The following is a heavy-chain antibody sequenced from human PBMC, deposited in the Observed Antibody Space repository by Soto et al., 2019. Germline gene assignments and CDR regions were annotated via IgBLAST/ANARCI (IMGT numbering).Heavy chain of an antibody. CDR2: IYYSGST. Sequence: LSLTCTVSGGSISSSSYYWGWIRQPPGKGLEWIGSIYYSGSTYYNPSLKSRVTISVDTSKNQFSLKLSSVTAADTAVYYCLSMARGVKSSGYYYYGMDVWGQGTTVTVSS. CDR3: LSMARGVKSSGYYYYGMDV. J-gene: IGHJ6*02. CDR1: GGSISSSSYY. V-gene: IGHV4-39*01. D-gene: IGHD3-10*01.